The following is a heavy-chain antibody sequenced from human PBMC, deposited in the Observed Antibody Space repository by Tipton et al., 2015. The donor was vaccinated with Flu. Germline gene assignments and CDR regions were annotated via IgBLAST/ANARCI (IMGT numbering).Heavy chain of an antibody. D-gene: IGHD4-11*01. CDR3: ARRDYSNYVSDPKSWFDP. V-gene: IGHV4-38-2*02. CDR2: FFRTGNT. J-gene: IGHJ5*02. Sequence: LRLSCTISGDSISSDYYWGWIRQPPGEGLEWIGNFFRTGNTYHNPSLKSRVSISIDTSKNQFSPKVFSVTAADTAVYYCARRDYSNYVSDPKSWFDPWGQGILVTVSS. CDR1: GDSISSDYY.